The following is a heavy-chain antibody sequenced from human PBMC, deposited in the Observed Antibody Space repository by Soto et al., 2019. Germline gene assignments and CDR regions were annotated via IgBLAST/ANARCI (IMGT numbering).Heavy chain of an antibody. V-gene: IGHV1-69*02. CDR1: GDTFNFYS. J-gene: IGHJ4*02. CDR2: FNPILSMS. D-gene: IGHD3-10*01. CDR3: ATSYGSGSRAFDY. Sequence: QVQLVQSGAEVKKPGSSVKVSCKASGDTFNFYSINWVRQAPGLGLEWVGRFNPILSMSNSAQKFQGRVTLTADKYASTAYMGLSSLRSDDPDMYYCATSYGSGSRAFDYWGQGALVTVSS.